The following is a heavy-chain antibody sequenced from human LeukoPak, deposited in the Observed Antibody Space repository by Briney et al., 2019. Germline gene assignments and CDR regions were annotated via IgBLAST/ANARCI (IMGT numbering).Heavy chain of an antibody. J-gene: IGHJ5*02. CDR3: TRAPSVAGIVLFDP. V-gene: IGHV4-59*01. CDR2: IYYSGST. CDR1: GGAISSYY. Sequence: PSETLSLTCTVSGGAISSYYWSWIRQPPGKGLEWIGYIYYSGSTNYNPSLTSRVTISVDPSKNQFSSNLSSVAAAHTALCYCTRAPSVAGIVLFDPWGQGTLGTASS. D-gene: IGHD6-19*01.